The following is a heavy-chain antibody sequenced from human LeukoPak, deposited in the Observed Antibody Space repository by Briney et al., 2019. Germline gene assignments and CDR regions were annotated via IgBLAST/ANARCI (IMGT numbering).Heavy chain of an antibody. CDR2: TYYRSKFYN. J-gene: IGHJ4*02. Sequence: SQTLSLTCAISGDSFSTNSVAWNWIRQSPSRGLEWLGRTYYRSKFYNDYAASVKGRITINPDTSKNQFSLQLSSVTPEDTAVYYCARGRNSGFDYWGQGTLVTVSS. CDR1: GDSFSTNSVA. V-gene: IGHV6-1*01. CDR3: ARGRNSGFDY. D-gene: IGHD6-19*01.